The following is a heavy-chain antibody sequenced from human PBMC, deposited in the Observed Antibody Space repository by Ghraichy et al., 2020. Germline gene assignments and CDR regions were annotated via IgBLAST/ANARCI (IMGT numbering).Heavy chain of an antibody. Sequence: LSLTCAASGFTFSSYGMHWVRQAPGKGLEWVAVISYDGSNKYYADSVKGRFTISRDNSKNTLYLQMNSLRAEDTAVYYCAKGGYGSGSYYDAFDIWGQGTMVTVSS. CDR1: GFTFSSYG. CDR2: ISYDGSNK. J-gene: IGHJ3*02. V-gene: IGHV3-30*18. CDR3: AKGGYGSGSYYDAFDI. D-gene: IGHD3-10*01.